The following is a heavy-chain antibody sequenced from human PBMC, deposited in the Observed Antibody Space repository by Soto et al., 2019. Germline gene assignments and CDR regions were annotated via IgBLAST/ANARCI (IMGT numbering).Heavy chain of an antibody. CDR2: IYYSGST. D-gene: IGHD2-15*01. Sequence: ATLSLTCTVSGGSISSYYWGSICQPPGKGLEWIGYIYYSGSTNYNPSLKSRVTISVDTSKNQFSLKLSSVTAADTAVYYCASLGYCSGGSCYSADYWGEGTLVTVSS. J-gene: IGHJ4*02. CDR1: GGSISSYY. V-gene: IGHV4-59*01. CDR3: ASLGYCSGGSCYSADY.